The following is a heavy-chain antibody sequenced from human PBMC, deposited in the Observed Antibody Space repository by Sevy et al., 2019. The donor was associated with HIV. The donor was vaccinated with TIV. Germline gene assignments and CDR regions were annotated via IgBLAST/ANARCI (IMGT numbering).Heavy chain of an antibody. CDR2: IHYSGTT. CDR3: ARRGSTYYYDSIALDY. V-gene: IGHV4-59*01. D-gene: IGHD3-22*01. CDR1: GGSISNYY. Sequence: SETLSLTCTVSGGSISNYYWSWIRQPPGQGVEWIGYIHYSGTTSYNPSLKSRVTMSVDTSKNQFSLKLSSVTSADTAVYFCARRGSTYYYDSIALDYWGQGTLVTVSS. J-gene: IGHJ4*02.